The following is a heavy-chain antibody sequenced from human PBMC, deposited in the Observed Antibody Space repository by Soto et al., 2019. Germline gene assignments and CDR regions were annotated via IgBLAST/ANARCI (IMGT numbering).Heavy chain of an antibody. CDR1: GDSVSSNSAA. V-gene: IGHV6-1*01. CDR2: TYYRSKWYN. CDR3: ARGVIAAAGTSSYYYYYYYMDV. D-gene: IGHD6-13*01. J-gene: IGHJ6*03. Sequence: SQTLSLTCAISGDSVSSNSAAWNWIRQSPSRGLEWLGRTYYRSKWYNDYAVSVKSRITINPDTSKNQFSLQLNSVTPEDTAVYYCARGVIAAAGTSSYYYYYYYMDVWGKGTTVTVS.